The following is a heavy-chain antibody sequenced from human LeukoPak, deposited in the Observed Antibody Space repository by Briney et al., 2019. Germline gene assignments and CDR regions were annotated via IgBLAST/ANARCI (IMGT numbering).Heavy chain of an antibody. Sequence: GGSLRLSCAASGFTVSSNDMSWVRQAPGKGLEWVSVIYSGGRTFYADSVRGRFTISRDNSKNTLYLQMNGLGAEDTAVYYCAGRSCSNGVCPFDYWGQGTLVTVSS. D-gene: IGHD2-8*01. CDR3: AGRSCSNGVCPFDY. CDR1: GFTVSSND. V-gene: IGHV3-53*01. J-gene: IGHJ4*02. CDR2: IYSGGRT.